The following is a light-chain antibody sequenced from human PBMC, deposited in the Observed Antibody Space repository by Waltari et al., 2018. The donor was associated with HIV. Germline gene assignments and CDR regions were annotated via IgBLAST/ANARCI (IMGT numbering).Light chain of an antibody. Sequence: EIILTQSPGTLSLSPGERATLSRRSSQSVSSSHLACYQQKPGQAPRLLISGAASRATVITDRCSGSGSGTDVILTISGREHEDVAVYYCQQYGGSRWTFGQGTKVEIK. J-gene: IGKJ1*01. CDR1: QSVSSSH. V-gene: IGKV3-20*01. CDR2: GAA. CDR3: QQYGGSRWT.